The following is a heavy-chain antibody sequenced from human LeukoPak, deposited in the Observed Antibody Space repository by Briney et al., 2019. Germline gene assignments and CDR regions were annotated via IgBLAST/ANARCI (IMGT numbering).Heavy chain of an antibody. Sequence: SETLSLTCTVSGDSISSGYHYWSWIRQPPGKGLEWIGYIYHSGNTYYNPSLKSQISMSIDTSNNQFSLKLSSVTAADTAVYYCVRDRSGYAYFDYWGQGTLVTVSS. CDR1: GDSISSGYHY. D-gene: IGHD3-3*01. CDR3: VRDRSGYAYFDY. V-gene: IGHV4-30-4*01. J-gene: IGHJ4*02. CDR2: IYHSGNT.